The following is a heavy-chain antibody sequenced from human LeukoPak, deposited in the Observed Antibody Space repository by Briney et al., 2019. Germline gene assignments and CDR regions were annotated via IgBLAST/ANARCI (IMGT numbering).Heavy chain of an antibody. V-gene: IGHV1-8*01. D-gene: IGHD3-22*01. CDR3: ARVLDDSSGYYSY. Sequence: ASVKVSCKASGYTFTSYDINWVRQATGEGLEWMGWMNPNSGNTGYAQKFQGRVTMTRNTSISTAYMELSSLRSEDTAVYYCARVLDDSSGYYSYGGQGTLVTVSS. CDR2: MNPNSGNT. J-gene: IGHJ4*02. CDR1: GYTFTSYD.